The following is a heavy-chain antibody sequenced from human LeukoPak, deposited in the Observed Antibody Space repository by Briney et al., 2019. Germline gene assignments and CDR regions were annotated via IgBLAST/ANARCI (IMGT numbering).Heavy chain of an antibody. D-gene: IGHD5-24*01. Sequence: SETLSLTCAVYGGSFSGYYWSWMRQPPGKGLEWIGEINHSGSTNYNPSLKSRVTISVDTSKNQFSLKLSSVTAADTAVYYCARGPEMVTYFDYWGQGTLVTVSS. CDR3: ARGPEMVTYFDY. CDR1: GGSFSGYY. J-gene: IGHJ4*02. V-gene: IGHV4-34*01. CDR2: INHSGST.